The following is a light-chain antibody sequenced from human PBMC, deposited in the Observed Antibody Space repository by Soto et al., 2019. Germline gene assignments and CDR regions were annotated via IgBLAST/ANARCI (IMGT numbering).Light chain of an antibody. CDR3: QQDHNWPPIT. CDR2: DAS. CDR1: QSVSSSY. V-gene: IGKV3D-15*01. Sequence: VKTQCPAPLSRFKWQRATLSCRSSQSVSSSYLAWYQQKPGQAPRLVIYDASNRATGIPARFSGSGSGTGFTLTISSLQSEDSAVYYCQQDHNWPPITFGQGTRLEIK. J-gene: IGKJ5*01.